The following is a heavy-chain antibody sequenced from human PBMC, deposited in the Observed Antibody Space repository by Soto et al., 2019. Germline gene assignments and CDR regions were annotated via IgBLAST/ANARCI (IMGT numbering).Heavy chain of an antibody. CDR3: ARGQRFSDWFDP. CDR1: VGSVRSDGYY. CDR2: INHSGST. D-gene: IGHD3-3*01. J-gene: IGHJ5*02. Sequence: PSETLSLTCSVSVGSVRSDGYYWTWIRQPPGKGPEWIGYINHSGSTNYNPSLKSRVTISVDTSKNQFSLRLTSVTAADTAVYYCARGQRFSDWFDPWGQGTLVTVSS. V-gene: IGHV4-61*08.